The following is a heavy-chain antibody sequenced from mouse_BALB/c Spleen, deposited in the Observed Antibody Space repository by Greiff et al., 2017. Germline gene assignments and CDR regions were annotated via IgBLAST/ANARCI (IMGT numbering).Heavy chain of an antibody. CDR1: GFNIKDTY. D-gene: IGHD1-1*01. CDR3: ASHYYGSSVAY. V-gene: IGHV14-3*02. J-gene: IGHJ3*01. CDR2: IDPANGNT. Sequence: DVKLQESGAELVKPGASVKLSCTASGFNIKDTYMHWVKQRPEQGLEWIGRIDPANGNTKYDPKFQGKATITADTSSNTAYLQLSSLTSEDTAVYYCASHYYGSSVAYWGQGTLVTVSA.